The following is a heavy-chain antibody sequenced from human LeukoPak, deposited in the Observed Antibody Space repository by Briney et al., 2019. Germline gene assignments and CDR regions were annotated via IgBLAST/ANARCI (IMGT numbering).Heavy chain of an antibody. CDR3: ARGKMTGSEYYYYYMDV. Sequence: ASVKVSCKASGGTFSSYAISWVRQAPGRGLEWMGGIIPIFGTANYAQKFQGRVTITTDESTSTAYMELSSLGSEDTAVYYCARGKMTGSEYYYYYMDVWGKGTTVTVPS. CDR1: GGTFSSYA. J-gene: IGHJ6*03. V-gene: IGHV1-69*05. D-gene: IGHD3-9*01. CDR2: IIPIFGTA.